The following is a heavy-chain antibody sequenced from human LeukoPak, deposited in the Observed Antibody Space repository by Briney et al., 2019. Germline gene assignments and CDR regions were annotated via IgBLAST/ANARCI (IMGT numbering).Heavy chain of an antibody. CDR3: ARGVLGYYYYYMDL. CDR1: RSTFKTYD. CDR2: MNPKSGDT. D-gene: IGHD2-8*02. J-gene: IGHJ6*03. Sequence: GPVRVSCKASRSTFKTYDIIWVRQASGQGLEWMGWMNPKSGDTVSAETFQARVTMTRNISMNTAYMELSNLKSEDTAIYYCARGVLGYYYYYMDLWGEGTTVTVSS. V-gene: IGHV1-8*01.